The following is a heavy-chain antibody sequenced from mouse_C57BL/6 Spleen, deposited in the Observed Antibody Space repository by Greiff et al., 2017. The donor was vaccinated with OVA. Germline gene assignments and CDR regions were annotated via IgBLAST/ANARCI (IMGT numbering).Heavy chain of an antibody. V-gene: IGHV5-4*03. D-gene: IGHD4-1*02. CDR1: GFTFSSYA. CDR3: ARPTGTDYAMDY. Sequence: EVMLVESGGGLVKPGGSLRLSCAASGFTFSSYAMSWVRQTPEKRLEWVATISDGGSYTYYPDNVKGRFTISRDNAKNNLYLQMSHLKSEDTAMYYCARPTGTDYAMDYWGQGTSVTVSS. J-gene: IGHJ4*01. CDR2: ISDGGSYT.